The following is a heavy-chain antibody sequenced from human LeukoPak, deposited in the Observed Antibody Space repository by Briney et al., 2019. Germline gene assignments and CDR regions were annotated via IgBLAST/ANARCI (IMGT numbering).Heavy chain of an antibody. D-gene: IGHD5-18*01. V-gene: IGHV3-30*03. CDR2: ISYDGSNK. CDR3: TTEGFTYGHHALGI. CDR1: GFTFSSYG. J-gene: IGHJ3*02. Sequence: PGGSLRLSCAASGFTFSSYGMHWVRQAPGKGLEWVAVISYDGSNKYYADSVKGRFTISRDNSKNTLYLQMHSLETEDTALYYCTTEGFTYGHHALGIWGQGTVVTVSS.